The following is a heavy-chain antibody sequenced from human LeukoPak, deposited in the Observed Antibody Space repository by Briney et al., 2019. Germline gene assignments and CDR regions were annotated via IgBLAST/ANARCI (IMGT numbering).Heavy chain of an antibody. CDR3: ARVYHYDTTGYYY. D-gene: IGHD3-22*01. V-gene: IGHV3-74*01. J-gene: IGHJ4*02. CDR1: GFTFSSYW. Sequence: GGSLGLSCAASGFTFSSYWMHWVRQAPGKGLVWVSRVNSDGSSTSYADSVKGRFTISRDNAKNTMYLQMNSLRAEDTAVYYCARVYHYDTTGYYYWGQGTLVTVSS. CDR2: VNSDGSST.